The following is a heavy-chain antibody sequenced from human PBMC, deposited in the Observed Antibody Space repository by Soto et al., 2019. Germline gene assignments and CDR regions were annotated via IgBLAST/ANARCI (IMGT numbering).Heavy chain of an antibody. CDR2: ISYDGSNK. CDR3: ARGRLPLYYFDY. V-gene: IGHV3-30-3*01. D-gene: IGHD2-15*01. CDR1: GFTFSSYA. J-gene: IGHJ4*02. Sequence: GGSLRLSCAASGFTFSSYAMHWVRQAPGKGLEWVAVISYDGSNKYYADSVKGRFTISRDNSKNTLYLQMNSLRAEDTAVYYCARGRLPLYYFDYWGQGTLVTVS.